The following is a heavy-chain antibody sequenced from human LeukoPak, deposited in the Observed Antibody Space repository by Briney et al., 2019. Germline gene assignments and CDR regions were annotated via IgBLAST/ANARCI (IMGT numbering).Heavy chain of an antibody. CDR2: ISGSGGST. CDR1: GFTFSSYA. J-gene: IGHJ4*02. CDR3: VRDVNYYFDN. Sequence: GGSLRLSCAASGFTFSSYAMSWVRQAPGKGLEWVSAISGSGGSTYYADSVRGRFTIARDNSKNTLYLQMDSLRADDTAVYYCVRDVNYYFDNWGQGTLVTVSS. D-gene: IGHD2/OR15-2a*01. V-gene: IGHV3-23*01.